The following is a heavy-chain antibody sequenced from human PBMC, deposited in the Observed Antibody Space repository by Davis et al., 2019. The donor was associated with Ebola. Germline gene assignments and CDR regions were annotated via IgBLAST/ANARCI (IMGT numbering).Heavy chain of an antibody. CDR3: ARQLELRYYGMDV. Sequence: GESLKISCAASGFTFSDYYMSWIRQAPGKGLEWVSYISSSGSTIYYADSVKGRFTISRDNAKNSLYLQMSSLRSEDTAVYYCARQLELRYYGMDVWGQGTTVTVSS. V-gene: IGHV3-11*04. CDR2: ISSSGSTI. J-gene: IGHJ6*02. CDR1: GFTFSDYY. D-gene: IGHD1-7*01.